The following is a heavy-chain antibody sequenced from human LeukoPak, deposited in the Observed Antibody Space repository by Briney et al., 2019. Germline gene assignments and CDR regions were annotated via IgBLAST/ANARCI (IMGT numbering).Heavy chain of an antibody. CDR2: INTNTGNP. D-gene: IGHD3-10*01. Sequence: ASVKVSCKASGYTFTSYAMNWVRQAPGQGLEWMGWINTNTGNPTYAQGFTGRFVFSLDTSVSTAYLQISSLKAEDTAVYYCARGTPREAKGAFDIWGQGTMVTVSS. V-gene: IGHV7-4-1*02. CDR3: ARGTPREAKGAFDI. J-gene: IGHJ3*02. CDR1: GYTFTSYA.